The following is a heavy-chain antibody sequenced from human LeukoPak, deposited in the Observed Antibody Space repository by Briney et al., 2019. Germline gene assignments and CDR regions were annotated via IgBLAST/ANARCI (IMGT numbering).Heavy chain of an antibody. D-gene: IGHD5-12*01. CDR1: GGSISSYS. Sequence: SETLSLTCTVSGGSISSYSWSWIRQSPGKGLELIGYVYYNGYTNYNPSLRSRVTISLDTSKNQFSLKLTSVTAADTAVYYCARALPSDLGYIFDVWGQGTKVTVSS. V-gene: IGHV4-59*01. J-gene: IGHJ3*01. CDR2: VYYNGYT. CDR3: ARALPSDLGYIFDV.